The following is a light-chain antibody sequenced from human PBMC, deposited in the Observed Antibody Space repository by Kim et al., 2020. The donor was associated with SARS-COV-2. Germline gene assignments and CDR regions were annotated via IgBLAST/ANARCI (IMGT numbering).Light chain of an antibody. J-gene: IGLJ2*01. CDR1: KLGNKY. CDR2: QDD. Sequence: SYELTQPPSVSVSPGQTTTITCSGEKLGNKYVSWYHQRPGQSPMLVVFQDDKRPSGISERFSGSNSGNTATLTISGTQALDEGEYFCQAWDSVDFGGGTQLTV. CDR3: QAWDSVD. V-gene: IGLV3-1*01.